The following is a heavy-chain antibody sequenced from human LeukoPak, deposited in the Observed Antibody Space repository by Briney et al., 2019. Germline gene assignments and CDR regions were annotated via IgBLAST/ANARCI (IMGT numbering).Heavy chain of an antibody. V-gene: IGHV1-2*02. CDR2: INPNSGGT. D-gene: IGHD3-10*01. CDR1: GYTFSNYG. Sequence: GASVKVSCKASGYTFSNYGISWVRQAPGQGLEWMGWINPNSGGTNYAQKFQGRVTMTRDTSTSTVYMELSRLRSDDTAVYYCARDLGQLLYFNWFDPWGQGTLVTVSS. J-gene: IGHJ5*02. CDR3: ARDLGQLLYFNWFDP.